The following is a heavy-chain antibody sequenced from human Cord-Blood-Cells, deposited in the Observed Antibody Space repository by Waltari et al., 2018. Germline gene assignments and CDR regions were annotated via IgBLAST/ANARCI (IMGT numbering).Heavy chain of an antibody. V-gene: IGHV1-3*01. J-gene: IGHJ4*02. CDR1: GYTLTSYA. CDR2: INAGNGNT. Sequence: QVQLVQSGAEVKKPGASVKVSCKASGYTLTSYAMHWVRPAPGQRLEWMGWINAGNGNTKYSQKFQGRGTIPRDTSASTAYMELSRLRSEDTAVYYCARFDYGSGSSPFDYWGQETLVTVSS. D-gene: IGHD3-10*01. CDR3: ARFDYGSGSSPFDY.